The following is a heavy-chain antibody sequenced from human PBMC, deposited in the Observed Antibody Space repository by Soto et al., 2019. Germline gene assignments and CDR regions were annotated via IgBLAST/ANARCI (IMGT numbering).Heavy chain of an antibody. V-gene: IGHV3-74*01. CDR3: AVSGPVVIFDY. J-gene: IGHJ4*02. D-gene: IGHD3-22*01. CDR1: GFTFSSYW. Sequence: GGSLRLSCAASGFTFSSYWMHWVRQAPGKGLVWVSRINSDGSSTSYADSVKGRFTISRDNAKNTLYLQMNGLRAEDTAVYYCAVSGPVVIFDYWGQGTLVTVSS. CDR2: INSDGSST.